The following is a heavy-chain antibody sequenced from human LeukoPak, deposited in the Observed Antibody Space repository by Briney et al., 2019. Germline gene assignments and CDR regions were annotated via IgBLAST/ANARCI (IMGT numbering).Heavy chain of an antibody. V-gene: IGHV4-4*07. CDR1: GGSISTYY. D-gene: IGHD6-13*01. Sequence: SETLSLTCTVSGGSISTYYWSWVRQPAGKGLEWIGRIFTSGITNYNPSHKSRVTVSVDTSKNQFSLKLNSVTAADTAVYYCAKDGYSSSMDVWGKGTTVTVSS. CDR3: AKDGYSSSMDV. CDR2: IFTSGIT. J-gene: IGHJ6*03.